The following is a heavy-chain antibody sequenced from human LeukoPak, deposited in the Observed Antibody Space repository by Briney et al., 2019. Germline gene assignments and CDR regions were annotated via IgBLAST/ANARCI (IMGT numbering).Heavy chain of an antibody. J-gene: IGHJ3*02. CDR3: AREGQPHDAFDI. Sequence: SGGSLRLSCAASGFTVISNYMSWVRQAPGKGLEWVSVIYSGGSTYYADSVKGRFTISRDNSKNTLYLQMNSLRAEDTAVYYCAREGQPHDAFDIWGQGTMVTVSS. CDR1: GFTVISNY. CDR2: IYSGGST. D-gene: IGHD5-18*01. V-gene: IGHV3-53*01.